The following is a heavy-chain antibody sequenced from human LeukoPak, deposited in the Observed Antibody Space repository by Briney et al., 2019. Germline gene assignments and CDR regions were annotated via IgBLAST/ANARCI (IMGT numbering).Heavy chain of an antibody. D-gene: IGHD3-3*01. CDR1: GGSISKSNHY. CDR2: IYYGGST. J-gene: IGHJ4*01. V-gene: IGHV4-39*01. Sequence: SETLSLTCSVSGGSISKSNHYWGWIRQPPGKGLEWIGSIYYGGSTYYNPSLKSRVTISVDTSKNQFSLRLRSVTAADTAVYYCAVDFGSHRVVYWGQGSLVTVSS. CDR3: AVDFGSHRVVY.